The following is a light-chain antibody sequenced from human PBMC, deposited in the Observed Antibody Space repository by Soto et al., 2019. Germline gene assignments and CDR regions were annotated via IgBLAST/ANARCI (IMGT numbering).Light chain of an antibody. V-gene: IGLV1-47*02. CDR3: ASWDDNLSGVV. CDR2: SDN. CDR1: SSNIGHDF. J-gene: IGLJ2*01. Sequence: QSVLTQPPSASGTPGQRVTISCSGSSSNIGHDFVYWYQQVPGTAPKPLIYSDNQRYSGVPDRFSGSKSGTSASLTISGLRSEDEADYYCASWDDNLSGVVFGGGTKLTVL.